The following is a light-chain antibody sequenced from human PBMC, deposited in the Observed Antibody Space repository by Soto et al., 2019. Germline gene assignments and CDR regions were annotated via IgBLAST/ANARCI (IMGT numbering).Light chain of an antibody. CDR3: QQYNKWRT. Sequence: DIQMTQSPSTLSGSVGDRVTITCRASQTISSWLAWYQQKPGKAPKLLIYKASTLKSGVPSRFSGSGTGTEFTLTISSLQSEDFAVYYCQQYNKWRTFGQGTKVEVK. CDR1: QTISSW. V-gene: IGKV1-5*03. CDR2: KAS. J-gene: IGKJ1*01.